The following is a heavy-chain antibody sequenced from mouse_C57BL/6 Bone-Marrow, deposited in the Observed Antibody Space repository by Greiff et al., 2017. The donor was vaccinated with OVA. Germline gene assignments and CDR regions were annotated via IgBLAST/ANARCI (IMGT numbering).Heavy chain of an antibody. CDR1: GFTFSSYT. CDR2: ISGGGGNT. D-gene: IGHD2-1*01. Sequence: EVQGVESGGGLVKPGGSLKLSCAASGFTFSSYTMSWVRQTPEKRLEWVATISGGGGNTYYPDSVKGRFTISRDNAKNTLYLQMSSLRSEDTALYYCARPYGNYFDYWGQGTTLTVSS. J-gene: IGHJ2*01. V-gene: IGHV5-9*01. CDR3: ARPYGNYFDY.